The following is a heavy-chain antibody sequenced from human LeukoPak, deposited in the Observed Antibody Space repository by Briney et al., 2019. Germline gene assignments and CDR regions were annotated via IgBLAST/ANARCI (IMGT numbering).Heavy chain of an antibody. CDR1: GFTFSSYA. CDR3: AVRWWVDY. D-gene: IGHD2-15*01. V-gene: IGHV3-30-3*01. Sequence: QPGGSLRLSCAASGFTFSSYAMHWVRQAPGKGLEWVAVISYDGSNKYYADSVKGRFTTSRDNSKNTLYLQMNSLRAEDTAVYYCAVRWWVDYWGQGTLVTVSS. CDR2: ISYDGSNK. J-gene: IGHJ4*02.